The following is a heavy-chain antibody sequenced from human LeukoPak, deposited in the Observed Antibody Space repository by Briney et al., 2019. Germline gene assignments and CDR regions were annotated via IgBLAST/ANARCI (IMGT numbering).Heavy chain of an antibody. CDR1: GYTFTSYA. CDR2: INAGNGNT. D-gene: IGHD3-3*01. Sequence: ASVKVSCKASGYTFTSYAMHWVRQAPGQRLEWMGWINAGNGNTKYSQKFQGRVTITRDTSASTAYMELSSLRSEDTAVYYCARDTGGVIDGGDWFDPWGQGTLVTVSS. V-gene: IGHV1-3*01. J-gene: IGHJ5*02. CDR3: ARDTGGVIDGGDWFDP.